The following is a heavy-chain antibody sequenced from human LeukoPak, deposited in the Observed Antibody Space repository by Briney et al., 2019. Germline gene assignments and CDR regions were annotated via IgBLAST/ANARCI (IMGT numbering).Heavy chain of an antibody. J-gene: IGHJ6*03. Sequence: GGSLRLSCVVSGLSLSNYAMTWVRQAPGKGLEWVSYISERGGSTTHADSVKGRFNSSRDTSKNTFYLQMKSLRVEDTAVYYCAREATAPRPFSTDYYYYMDVWGKGTTVTVSS. CDR1: GLSLSNYA. CDR3: AREATAPRPFSTDYYYYMDV. CDR2: ISERGGST. V-gene: IGHV3-23*01. D-gene: IGHD6-6*01.